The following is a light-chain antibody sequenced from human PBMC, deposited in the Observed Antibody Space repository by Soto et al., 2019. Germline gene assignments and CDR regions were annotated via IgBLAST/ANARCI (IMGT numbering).Light chain of an antibody. J-gene: IGKJ1*01. CDR3: HQYGYLGT. CDR1: QTVSSSF. Sequence: EIVLTQSPGTLSLSPGERATLSCRTSQTVSSSFLAWYQQTPGQAPRLLIYDASIRATDIPDRFTGSGSGTDFTLTISRLEPEDFAVYYCHQYGYLGTFGQGTKGDIK. CDR2: DAS. V-gene: IGKV3-20*01.